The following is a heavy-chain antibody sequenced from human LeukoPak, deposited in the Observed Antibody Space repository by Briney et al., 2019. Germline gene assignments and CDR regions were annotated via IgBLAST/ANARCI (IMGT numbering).Heavy chain of an antibody. CDR3: AKSPAYSGSYYSSDH. D-gene: IGHD1-26*01. CDR1: GFTFSSYA. V-gene: IGHV3-23*01. CDR2: ISGSGSST. Sequence: PGGSLRLSCAASGFTFSSYAMSWVRQAPGKGLEWVSSISGSGSSTYYADSVKGRFTISRDNSKNTLYVQMNSLRAEDTAVYYCAKSPAYSGSYYSSDHWGQGTLVTVSS. J-gene: IGHJ4*02.